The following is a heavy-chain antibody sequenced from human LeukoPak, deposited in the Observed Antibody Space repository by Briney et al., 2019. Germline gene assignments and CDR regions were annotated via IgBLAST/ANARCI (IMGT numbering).Heavy chain of an antibody. J-gene: IGHJ6*02. D-gene: IGHD3-3*01. Sequence: SETLSLTCSVSGGSISSYYWTWIRQPPGKGLEWIGYIYYSGSTNYNPSLKSRVTISVDTSKSQFSLKLSSVTAADTAVYYCASNFRNYYYGMDVWGQGTTVTVSS. V-gene: IGHV4-59*08. CDR1: GGSISSYY. CDR2: IYYSGST. CDR3: ASNFRNYYYGMDV.